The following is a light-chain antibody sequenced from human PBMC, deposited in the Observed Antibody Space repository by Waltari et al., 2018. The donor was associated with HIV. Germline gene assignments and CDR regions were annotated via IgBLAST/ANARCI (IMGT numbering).Light chain of an antibody. CDR2: EGS. CDR1: SSDVGNYNP. J-gene: IGLJ2*01. V-gene: IGLV2-23*01. Sequence: SALTQFASVPGSPGQSITISCSGTSSDVGNYNPVSWYQQHPGKAPKLMFYEGSKRPSGVFNRFSGSKSGNTASLTSSGLQAEDEADYYCCSYANSSTVFGGGTKVTVL. CDR3: CSYANSSTV.